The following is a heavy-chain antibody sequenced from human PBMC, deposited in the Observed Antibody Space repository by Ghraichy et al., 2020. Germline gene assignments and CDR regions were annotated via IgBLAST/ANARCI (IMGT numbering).Heavy chain of an antibody. Sequence: SVKVSCKASGGTFSSYAISWVRQAPGQGLEWMGGIIPIFGTANYAQKFQGRVTITADESTSTAYMELSSLRSEDTAVYYCATTIVGASYFDYWGQGTLVTVSS. D-gene: IGHD1-26*01. V-gene: IGHV1-69*13. CDR1: GGTFSSYA. CDR3: ATTIVGASYFDY. CDR2: IIPIFGTA. J-gene: IGHJ4*02.